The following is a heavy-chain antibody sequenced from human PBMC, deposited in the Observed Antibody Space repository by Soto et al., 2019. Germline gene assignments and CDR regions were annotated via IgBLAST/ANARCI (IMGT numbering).Heavy chain of an antibody. CDR1: GFTFSSYA. CDR2: ISGSGMTT. D-gene: IGHD1-26*01. Sequence: EVQLLESGGGLAQPGGSLRLSCAASGFTFSSYAMSWVRQAPGKGLEWFSVISGSGMTTYYADSVKGRFTISRVTSKNTLDLQMNRLRAEYTAVYYCAKDLRGGAASIYYWGQVTLVIVSS. V-gene: IGHV3-23*01. CDR3: AKDLRGGAASIYY. J-gene: IGHJ4*02.